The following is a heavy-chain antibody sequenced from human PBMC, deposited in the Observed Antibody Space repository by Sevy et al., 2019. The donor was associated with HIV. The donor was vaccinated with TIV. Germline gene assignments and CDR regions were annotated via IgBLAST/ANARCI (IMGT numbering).Heavy chain of an antibody. CDR3: ARDLAALGGVIVSYYFDY. J-gene: IGHJ4*02. CDR2: IKQDGSEK. D-gene: IGHD3-16*02. V-gene: IGHV3-7*03. Sequence: GGSLRLSCAASGFTFSSYWMSWVRQAPGKGLEWVANIKQDGSEKYYVDSVKGRFTISRDNAKNSLYLQMNSLRAGDTAVYYCARDLAALGGVIVSYYFDYWGQGTLVTVSS. CDR1: GFTFSSYW.